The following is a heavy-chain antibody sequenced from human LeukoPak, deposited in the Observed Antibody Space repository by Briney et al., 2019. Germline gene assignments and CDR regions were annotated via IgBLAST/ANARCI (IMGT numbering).Heavy chain of an antibody. V-gene: IGHV3-53*04. Sequence: PGGSLRLSCAASGFTVSSNYMSWVRQAPGKGLEWVSVIYSGGSTYYADSVKGRFTISRHNSKNTLYLQMNSLRAEDTAVYYCARATPDYDFWSGYFNYYYYYMDVWGKGTTVTVSS. J-gene: IGHJ6*03. CDR2: IYSGGST. D-gene: IGHD3-3*01. CDR1: GFTVSSNY. CDR3: ARATPDYDFWSGYFNYYYYYMDV.